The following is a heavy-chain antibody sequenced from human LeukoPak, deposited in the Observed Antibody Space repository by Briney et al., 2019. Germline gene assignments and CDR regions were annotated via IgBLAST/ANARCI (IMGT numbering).Heavy chain of an antibody. CDR2: IFHSGRT. CDR1: GGSINTHN. CDR3: ARELGLGMAAGGNFHNAMDV. V-gene: IGHV4-59*11. D-gene: IGHD3-16*01. J-gene: IGHJ6*02. Sequence: SETLSLTCTVSGGSINTHNWSWIRQAPGKGLEWVGYIFHSGRTDYNPSLNNRATISLDTSTNQFSLRLSSVTAVDTAVYYCARELGLGMAAGGNFHNAMDVWGQGTTVTVSS.